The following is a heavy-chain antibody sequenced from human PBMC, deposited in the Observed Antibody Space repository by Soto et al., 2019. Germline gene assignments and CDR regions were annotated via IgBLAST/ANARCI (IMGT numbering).Heavy chain of an antibody. CDR3: AREAHYGGKYFQH. CDR2: ISYDGSNK. D-gene: IGHD4-17*01. V-gene: IGHV3-30-3*01. J-gene: IGHJ1*01. Sequence: GGSLRLSCAASGFTFSSYAMHWVRQAPGKGLEWVAVISYDGSNKYYADSVKGRFTISRDNSKNTLYLQMNSLRAEDTAVYYCAREAHYGGKYFQHWGQGTLVTVSS. CDR1: GFTFSSYA.